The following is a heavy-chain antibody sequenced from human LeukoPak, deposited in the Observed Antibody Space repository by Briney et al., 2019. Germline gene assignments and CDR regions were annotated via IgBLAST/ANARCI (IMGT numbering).Heavy chain of an antibody. CDR2: INPNSGAT. CDR1: GYTFTGYS. CDR3: ARVIYDILTGYYHDAFDI. V-gene: IGHV1-2*02. J-gene: IGHJ3*02. D-gene: IGHD3-9*01. Sequence: ASVKVSCKASGYTFTGYSMHWVRQAPGQGLEWMGWINPNSGATNYAQKFQDRVTMTRDTSISTAYMELSRLRSDDTAVYYCARVIYDILTGYYHDAFDIWGQGTMVTVSS.